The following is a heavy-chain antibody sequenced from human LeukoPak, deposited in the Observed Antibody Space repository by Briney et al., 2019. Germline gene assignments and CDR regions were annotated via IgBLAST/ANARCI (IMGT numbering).Heavy chain of an antibody. Sequence: ASVKVSCKASGYTFTGYFIHWVRQAPGQGLEWMGRINPNSGDTNYAQNFQGRVTMTRDTSISTAYMELSRLRSDDTAVYYCARGRIGGGNRVDYWGQGTLVTVSS. CDR2: INPNSGDT. J-gene: IGHJ4*02. CDR1: GYTFTGYF. V-gene: IGHV1-2*06. CDR3: ARGRIGGGNRVDY. D-gene: IGHD4-23*01.